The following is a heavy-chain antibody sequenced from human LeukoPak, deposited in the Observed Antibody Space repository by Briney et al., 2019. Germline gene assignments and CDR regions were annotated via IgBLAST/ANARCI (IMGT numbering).Heavy chain of an antibody. J-gene: IGHJ3*02. CDR2: IYYSGST. CDR3: ARAERGHIVVAYAFDI. V-gene: IGHV4-31*03. D-gene: IGHD2-21*01. CDR1: GGSISSGGYY. Sequence: SETLSLTCTVSGGSISSGGYYWSWIRQHPGKGLEWIGYIYYSGSTYYNPSLKSRVTISVDTSKNQFSLKLSSATAADTAVYYCARAERGHIVVAYAFDIWGQGTMVTVSS.